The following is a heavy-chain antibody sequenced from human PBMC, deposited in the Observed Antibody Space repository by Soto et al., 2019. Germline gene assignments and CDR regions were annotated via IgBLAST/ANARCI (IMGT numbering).Heavy chain of an antibody. CDR1: GFTVSSNY. D-gene: IGHD2-15*01. CDR3: ARGGAECSGGSCYSSYYYYYMDV. Sequence: GGSLRLSCAASGFTVSSNYMSWVRQAPGKGLEWVSVIYSGGSTYYADSVKGRFTISRHNSKSTLYLQMNSLRAEDTAVYYCARGGAECSGGSCYSSYYYYYMDVWGKGTTVTVSS. CDR2: IYSGGST. V-gene: IGHV3-53*04. J-gene: IGHJ6*03.